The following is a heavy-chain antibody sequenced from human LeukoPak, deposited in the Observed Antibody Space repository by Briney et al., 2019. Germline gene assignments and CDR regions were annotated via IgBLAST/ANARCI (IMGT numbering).Heavy chain of an antibody. Sequence: SETLSLTCTVSGGSISSYYWSWIRQPPGKGLEWIGYIYYSGSTNYNPSLKSRVTISVDTSKNQFSLKLSSVTAADTAVYYCARGYSSSWYYYYYYMDVWGKGTTVTVSS. J-gene: IGHJ6*03. CDR1: GGSISSYY. CDR2: IYYSGST. V-gene: IGHV4-59*01. D-gene: IGHD6-13*01. CDR3: ARGYSSSWYYYYYYMDV.